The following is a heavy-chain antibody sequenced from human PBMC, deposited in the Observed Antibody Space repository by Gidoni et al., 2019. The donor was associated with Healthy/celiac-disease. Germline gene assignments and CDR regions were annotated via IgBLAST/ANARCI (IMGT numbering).Heavy chain of an antibody. Sequence: QITLKESRPPLVQPTQTLTQTCTFSGFSFTTSEVGVGWIRQPPGKAMEWLAVSYLDDDKRYSATLKSRLTIAKDAAKSQMVHTMTNMDPVGTATYYCAHIGDILTGKPVDYWGQGTLVTVSS. J-gene: IGHJ4*02. V-gene: IGHV2-5*02. CDR2: SYLDDDK. D-gene: IGHD3-9*01. CDR1: GFSFTTSEVG. CDR3: AHIGDILTGKPVDY.